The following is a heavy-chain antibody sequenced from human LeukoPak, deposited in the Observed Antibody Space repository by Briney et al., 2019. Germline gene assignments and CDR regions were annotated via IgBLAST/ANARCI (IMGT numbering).Heavy chain of an antibody. J-gene: IGHJ4*02. D-gene: IGHD6-13*01. CDR2: IYYSGST. CDR3: ARRGAAAAAAFDY. CDR1: GGSISSSSYY. V-gene: IGHV4-39*01. Sequence: SETLSLTCTVSGGSISSSSYYWGWIRQPPGKGLEWIGSIYYSGSTYYNPSLKSRVTISVDTSKNQFSLKLSSVTAADTAVYYCARRGAAAAAAFDYWGQRTLVTVSS.